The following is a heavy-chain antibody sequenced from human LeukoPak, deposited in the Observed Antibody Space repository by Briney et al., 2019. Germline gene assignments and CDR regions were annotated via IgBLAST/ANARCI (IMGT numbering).Heavy chain of an antibody. CDR2: IYRDGNK. D-gene: IGHD7-27*01. CDR1: GLTFSSYE. V-gene: IGHV3-66*01. CDR3: ATGAGLLKYYYYMDV. Sequence: PGGSLRLSCAASGLTFSSYEMNWVRQAPGKGLEWVSVIYRDGNKYYADSVKGRFTISRDNSKNTVYLQMNNLGAADTAIYYCATGAGLLKYYYYMDVWGKGTTVTISS. J-gene: IGHJ6*03.